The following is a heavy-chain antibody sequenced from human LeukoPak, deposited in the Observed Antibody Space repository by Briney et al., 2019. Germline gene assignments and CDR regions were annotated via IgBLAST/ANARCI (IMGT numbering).Heavy chain of an antibody. J-gene: IGHJ6*02. Sequence: GGSLRLSCAASGFTFSSYGMHWVRQAPGKGLEWVAVIWYDGSNKYYADSVKGRFTISRDNSKNTLYLQMNSLRAEDTAVYYCARDRGPGYRDYVGDGMDVWGQGTTVTVSS. D-gene: IGHD4-17*01. CDR1: GFTFSSYG. CDR3: ARDRGPGYRDYVGDGMDV. CDR2: IWYDGSNK. V-gene: IGHV3-33*01.